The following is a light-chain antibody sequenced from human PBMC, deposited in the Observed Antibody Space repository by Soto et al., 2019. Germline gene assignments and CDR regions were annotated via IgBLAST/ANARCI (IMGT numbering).Light chain of an antibody. CDR1: QTVRNN. J-gene: IGKJ1*01. CDR2: GAS. CDR3: QQYNDWPRT. Sequence: EIVMTQSPATLSVSPGERVTLSCRTSQTVRNNLAWYQQKPGLPPSLLIYGASSRAAGIPGRFSGSGSGTEFTLSISRRQSEDFAVYYCQQYNDWPRTFGQGTKVEIK. V-gene: IGKV3-15*01.